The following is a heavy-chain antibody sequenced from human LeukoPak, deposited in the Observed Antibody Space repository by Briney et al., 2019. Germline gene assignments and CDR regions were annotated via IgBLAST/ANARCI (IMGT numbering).Heavy chain of an antibody. CDR3: ARDYDFWAGALDV. Sequence: GXYYWSXIXQHPGKGLEWIGYIYYSGSTYYNPSLKSRITISVDTSKNQFSLKLSSVTAADTAVYYCARDYDFWAGALDVWGQGTTVTVSS. CDR1: GXYY. D-gene: IGHD3-3*01. CDR2: IYYSGST. V-gene: IGHV4-31*02. J-gene: IGHJ6*02.